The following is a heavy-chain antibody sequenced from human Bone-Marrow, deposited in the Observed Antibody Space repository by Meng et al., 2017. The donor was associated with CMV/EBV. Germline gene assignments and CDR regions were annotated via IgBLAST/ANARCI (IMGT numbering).Heavy chain of an antibody. CDR3: ARGQAAGGYVYIDY. CDR1: GFTFSSYW. CDR2: INSDGSST. J-gene: IGHJ4*02. V-gene: IGHV3-74*01. Sequence: GESLKISCAASGFTFSSYWMHWVRQAPGKGLVWVSRINSDGSSTSYADSVKGRFTISRDNAKNTLYLQMNGLRAEDTAVYYCARGQAAGGYVYIDYWGQGPRVTGSS. D-gene: IGHD5-12*01.